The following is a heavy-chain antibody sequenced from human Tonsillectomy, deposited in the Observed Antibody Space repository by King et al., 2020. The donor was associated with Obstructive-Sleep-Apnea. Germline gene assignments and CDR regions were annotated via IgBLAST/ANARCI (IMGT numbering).Heavy chain of an antibody. CDR3: ARRPQRLAAAAIPPFDY. CDR1: GFTFDDYG. V-gene: IGHV3-20*01. D-gene: IGHD6-13*01. Sequence: EVQLVESGGGVVRPGGSLRLSCAASGFTFDDYGMSWVRQAPGKGLECVSGINWDGGSTGYADTVKGRFTISRDNAKNSLSLQMNSLRAEDTAWYHCARRPQRLAAAAIPPFDYWGQGTLVTVSS. J-gene: IGHJ4*02. CDR2: INWDGGST.